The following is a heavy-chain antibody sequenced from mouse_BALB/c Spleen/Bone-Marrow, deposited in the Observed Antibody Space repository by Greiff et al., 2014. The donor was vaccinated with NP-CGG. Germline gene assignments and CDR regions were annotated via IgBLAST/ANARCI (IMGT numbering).Heavy chain of an antibody. V-gene: IGHV7-3*02. D-gene: IGHD2-1*01. CDR3: ARETGYAYGNFAMDY. Sequence: VQLQQSGGGLVQPGGSLRLSCEASGFTSIDYYMTWVRQPPGKALEWLGFIRNRANGYTTEYSASVKGRFTISRDISQSIFYLQMNTLRAEDSATYYCARETGYAYGNFAMDYWGQGTSVTVSS. CDR2: IRNRANGYTT. CDR1: GFTSIDYY. J-gene: IGHJ4*01.